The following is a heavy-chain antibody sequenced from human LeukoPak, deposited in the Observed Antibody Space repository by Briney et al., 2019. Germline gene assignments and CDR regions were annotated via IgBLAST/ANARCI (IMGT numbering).Heavy chain of an antibody. V-gene: IGHV1-2*02. Sequence: ASVKVSCKASGGTFSSYAISWVRQAPGQGLEWMGCINPNSGGTNYAQKFQGRVTMTRDTSISTAYMELSRLRSDDTAVYYCARVLVPAATDDAFDIWGQGTMVTVSS. CDR2: INPNSGGT. D-gene: IGHD2-2*01. CDR1: GGTFSSYA. J-gene: IGHJ3*02. CDR3: ARVLVPAATDDAFDI.